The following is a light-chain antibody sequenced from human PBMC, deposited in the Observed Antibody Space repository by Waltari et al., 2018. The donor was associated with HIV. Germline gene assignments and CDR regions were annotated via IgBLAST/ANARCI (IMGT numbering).Light chain of an antibody. CDR2: EVS. J-gene: IGLJ2*01. Sequence: QSALTQPASVSGSPGQSITISCTGTSSDVGRYNLVSWYQQHTGKAPKLMIYEVSKRPAWVSNRFSGSKSGNTASLTISGRQTEGEADYYCCSYAGSSTPVFGGGTKLTVL. CDR1: SSDVGRYNL. CDR3: CSYAGSSTPV. V-gene: IGLV2-23*02.